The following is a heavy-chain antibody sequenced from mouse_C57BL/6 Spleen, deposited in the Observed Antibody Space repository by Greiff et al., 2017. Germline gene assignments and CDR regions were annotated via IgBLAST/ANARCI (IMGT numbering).Heavy chain of an antibody. CDR3: ARDYGSSWYFDV. Sequence: VQLQQPGAELVKPGASVKMSCKASGYTFTSYWITWVKQRPGQGLEWIGEIYPGSGSTNYNEKFKSKATLTVDKSSSTAYMQLSSLTSEDSAVYCCARDYGSSWYFDVWGTGTTVTVSS. CDR1: GYTFTSYW. CDR2: IYPGSGST. D-gene: IGHD1-1*01. J-gene: IGHJ1*03. V-gene: IGHV1-55*01.